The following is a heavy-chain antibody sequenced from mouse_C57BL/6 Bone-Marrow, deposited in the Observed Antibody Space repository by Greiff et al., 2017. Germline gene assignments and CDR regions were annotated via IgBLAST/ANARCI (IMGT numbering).Heavy chain of an antibody. V-gene: IGHV5-6*01. CDR3: ARQRTGYYFDY. CDR2: ISSGGSYT. D-gene: IGHD4-1*01. Sequence: VQLKESGGGLVQPGGSLKLSCAASGFTFSSYGMSWVRQTPDKRLEWVATISSGGSYTYYPDSVKGRFTISRDNAKNTLYLQMSSLKSEYTAMYYCARQRTGYYFDYWGQGTTLTVSS. J-gene: IGHJ2*01. CDR1: GFTFSSYG.